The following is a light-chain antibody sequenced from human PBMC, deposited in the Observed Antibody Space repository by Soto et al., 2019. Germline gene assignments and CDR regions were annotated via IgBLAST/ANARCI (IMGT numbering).Light chain of an antibody. CDR3: QHRSNWLA. J-gene: IGKJ4*01. CDR1: QSVSSY. V-gene: IGKV3-11*01. CDR2: DAS. Sequence: EIVLTQSPATLSLSPGERATLSCRASQSVSSYLAWYQQKPGQAPRLLIHDASNRATGIPARVSGSGSGTDFTLTIDGLEPQDFAVYYCQHRSNWLAFGGGTNVEIK.